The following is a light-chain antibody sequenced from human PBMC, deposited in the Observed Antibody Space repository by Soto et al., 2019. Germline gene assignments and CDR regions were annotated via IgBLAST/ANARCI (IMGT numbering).Light chain of an antibody. Sequence: DIQMTQSPSTLSASVGDRITITCRASQIINNWVAWYQQKPGKAPKVLIYKASSLKSGVPSRFSGSRSGPEFTLTINSLQSEDFAIYYCQRYNNWPLTFGGGTKV. CDR3: QRYNNWPLT. J-gene: IGKJ4*01. CDR1: QIINNW. CDR2: KAS. V-gene: IGKV1-5*03.